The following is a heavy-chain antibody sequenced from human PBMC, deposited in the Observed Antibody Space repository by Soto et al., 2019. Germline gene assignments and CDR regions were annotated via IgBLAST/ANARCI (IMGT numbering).Heavy chain of an antibody. D-gene: IGHD3-22*01. V-gene: IGHV1-3*01. CDR2: INAGNGNT. Sequence: ASVKVSCKASGYTFTSYAMHWVRQAPGQRLEWMGWINAGNGNTKYSQKFQGRVTITRDTSASTAYMELSSLRSEDTAVYYCARVLYDSSGYYFKAFDYWGQGTLVTVS. J-gene: IGHJ4*02. CDR3: ARVLYDSSGYYFKAFDY. CDR1: GYTFTSYA.